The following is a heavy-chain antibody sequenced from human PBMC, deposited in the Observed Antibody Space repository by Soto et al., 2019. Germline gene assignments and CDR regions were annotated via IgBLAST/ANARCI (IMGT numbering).Heavy chain of an antibody. Sequence: SETLSLTCTVSGGSISSSSYYWGWIRQPPGKGLEWIGSIYYSGSTYYNPSLKSRVTISVDTSKNQFSLKLSSVTAADTAVYYCARPQRDDAFDIWGQGTMVTVSS. CDR3: ARPQRDDAFDI. J-gene: IGHJ3*02. CDR1: GGSISSSSYY. V-gene: IGHV4-39*01. CDR2: IYYSGST.